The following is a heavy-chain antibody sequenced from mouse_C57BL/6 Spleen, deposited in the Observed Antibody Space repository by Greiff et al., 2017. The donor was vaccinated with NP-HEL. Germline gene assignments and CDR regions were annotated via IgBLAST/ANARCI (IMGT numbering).Heavy chain of an antibody. CDR1: GYAFSSSW. CDR2: IYPGDGDT. CDR3: ARSTYGSSTFDY. J-gene: IGHJ2*01. D-gene: IGHD1-1*01. V-gene: IGHV1-82*01. Sequence: QVQLKQSGPELVKPGASVKISCKASGYAFSSSWMNWVKQRPGKGLEWIGRIYPGDGDTNYNGKFKGKATLTADKSSSTAYMQLSSLTSEDSAVYFCARSTYGSSTFDYWGQGTTLTVSS.